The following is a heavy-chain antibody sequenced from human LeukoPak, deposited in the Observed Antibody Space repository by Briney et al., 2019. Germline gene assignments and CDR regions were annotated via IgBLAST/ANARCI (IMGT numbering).Heavy chain of an antibody. D-gene: IGHD3-16*01. CDR1: GFTFSSYG. J-gene: IGHJ4*02. CDR3: ARDPPGGY. V-gene: IGHV3-30*03. Sequence: GGSLRLSCAASGFTFSSYGMHWVRQAPGKGLEWVAVISYDGSNKYYADSVKGRFTISRDSSKNTLYLQMNSLRVEDTAVYYCARDPPGGYWGQGTLVTVSS. CDR2: ISYDGSNK.